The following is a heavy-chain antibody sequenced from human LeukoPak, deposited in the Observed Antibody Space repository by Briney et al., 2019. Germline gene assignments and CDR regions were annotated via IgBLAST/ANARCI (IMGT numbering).Heavy chain of an antibody. J-gene: IGHJ4*02. D-gene: IGHD1-7*01. CDR1: GYTFGDYG. CDR3: ARKGLGGELGGFDS. CDR2: ANRRGDIT. Sequence: GCSLTLSCAASGYTFGDYGMSWVRQVPGKGLEWVSGANRRGDITGYADFVKGRFTISRDNAKKSLYLQMNSLRVEDTALDHCARKGLGGELGGFDSWGQGTLVSVSS. V-gene: IGHV3-20*01.